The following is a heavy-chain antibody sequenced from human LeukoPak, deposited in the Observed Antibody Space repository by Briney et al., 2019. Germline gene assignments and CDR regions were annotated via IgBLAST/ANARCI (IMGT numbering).Heavy chain of an antibody. V-gene: IGHV4-30-4*01. D-gene: IGHD4-17*01. CDR1: GGSISSGDYY. Sequence: SGTLSLTCTVSGGSISSGDYYWSWIRQPPGKGLEWIGYIYYSGSTYYNPSLKSRVTLSVDTSKNQFSLKLSSVTAADTAVYYCARDTVTTFGYYYGMDVWGQGTTVTVSS. CDR2: IYYSGST. J-gene: IGHJ6*02. CDR3: ARDTVTTFGYYYGMDV.